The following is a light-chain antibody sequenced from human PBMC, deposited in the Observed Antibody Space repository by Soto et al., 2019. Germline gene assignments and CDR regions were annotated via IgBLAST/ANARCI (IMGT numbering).Light chain of an antibody. CDR3: QKYNSAPFT. CDR2: AAS. CDR1: QAISNY. J-gene: IGKJ3*01. Sequence: DIQMTQSPSSVSASVGDRVTITCRASQAISNYLAWYQQKPGEVPKVLIYAASTLQSGVPSRFSGSGSGTDFILTITSLQPDDVATYYCQKYNSAPFTFGPGTKVDLK. V-gene: IGKV1-27*01.